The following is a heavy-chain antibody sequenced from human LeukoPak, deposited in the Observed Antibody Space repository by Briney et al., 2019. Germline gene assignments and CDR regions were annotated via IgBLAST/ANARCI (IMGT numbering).Heavy chain of an antibody. CDR3: ARDIAHGGYLFDY. V-gene: IGHV3-33*01. CDR2: IWYDGSNK. D-gene: IGHD1-26*01. J-gene: IGHJ4*02. CDR1: GFTFSSYG. Sequence: QPGRSLRLSCAASGFTFSSYGMHWVRQAPGKGLEWVAVIWYDGSNKYYADSVKGRFTISRDNSKNTLYLQMNSLRAGDTAVYYCARDIAHGGYLFDYWGQGTLVTVSS.